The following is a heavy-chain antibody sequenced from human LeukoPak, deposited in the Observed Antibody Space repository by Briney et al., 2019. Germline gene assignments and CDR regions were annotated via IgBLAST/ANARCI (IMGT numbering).Heavy chain of an antibody. D-gene: IGHD3-10*01. J-gene: IGHJ4*02. V-gene: IGHV3-72*01. CDR2: TKNRGNGYTT. CDR3: VASIISPSNY. CDR1: GFTFNDHY. Sequence: GGSLRLSCATSGFTFNDHYLGWVRQAPGKGLEWVGRTKNRGNGYTTEYAASVKGRFTISRDASKNSLRLQMSSLKAEDTAIYYCVASIISPSNYWGLGTLVTVSS.